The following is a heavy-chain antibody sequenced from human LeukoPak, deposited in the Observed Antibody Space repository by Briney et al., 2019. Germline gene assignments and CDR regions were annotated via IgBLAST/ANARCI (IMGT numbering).Heavy chain of an antibody. J-gene: IGHJ4*02. Sequence: SETLSLTCTVSGGSMSSFYWDWIRQPAGKGLQWIGRIYTSGVTNYNPSLKSRVTMSVDTSKNQFSLKLSSVTAADTAVYYCAREWTSGDGSGYPYYFDYWGPGTLVTVS. CDR1: GGSMSSFY. CDR2: IYTSGVT. V-gene: IGHV4-4*07. CDR3: AREWTSGDGSGYPYYFDY. D-gene: IGHD3-22*01.